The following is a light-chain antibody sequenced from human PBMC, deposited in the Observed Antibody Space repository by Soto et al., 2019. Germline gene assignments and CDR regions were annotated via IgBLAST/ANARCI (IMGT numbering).Light chain of an antibody. J-gene: IGLJ1*01. Sequence: QSALTQPRSVSGSPGQSLTISCTGTSSDVGGYNYVSWYQQHPGKVPKLMIYDVTKRPSGVPDRFSGSKSGNTASLTISGLQSEDEADYYCCSNAGSYTYVFGTGTKLTVL. CDR2: DVT. CDR3: CSNAGSYTYV. CDR1: SSDVGGYNY. V-gene: IGLV2-11*01.